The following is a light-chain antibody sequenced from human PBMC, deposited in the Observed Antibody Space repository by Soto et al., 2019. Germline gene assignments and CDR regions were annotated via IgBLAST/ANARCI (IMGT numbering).Light chain of an antibody. CDR3: SSYTSSSPYVV. V-gene: IGLV2-14*01. Sequence: QCALTQPASVSGSPGQSITISCTGTSSDVGGYNYVSWYQQHPGKAPKLMIYDVSNRPSGVSNRFSGSKSGNTASLTISGLQAEDEADYYCSSYTSSSPYVVFGGGTKLTVL. CDR1: SSDVGGYNY. CDR2: DVS. J-gene: IGLJ2*01.